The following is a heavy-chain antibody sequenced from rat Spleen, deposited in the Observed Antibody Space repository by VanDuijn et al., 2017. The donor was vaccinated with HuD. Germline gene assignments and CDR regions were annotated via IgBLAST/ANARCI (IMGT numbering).Heavy chain of an antibody. CDR3: ATTPGRPFAY. CDR2: ISTGGSDT. CDR1: GFTFNKYD. J-gene: IGHJ3*01. Sequence: EVQLVESGGGLVQPGRSLKLSCAASGFTFNKYDMAWVRQTPTKGLEWVASISTGGSDTFYRDSVKGRFAISRDNAKNILFLQMDSLRSEDTATYYCATTPGRPFAYWGQGTLVTVSS. D-gene: IGHD5-1*01. V-gene: IGHV5S13*01.